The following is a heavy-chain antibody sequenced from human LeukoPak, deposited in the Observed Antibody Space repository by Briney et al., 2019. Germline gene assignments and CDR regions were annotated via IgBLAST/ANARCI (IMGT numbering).Heavy chain of an antibody. Sequence: SVKVSCKASGGTFSSYAISWVRQAPGQGLEWMGGIIPMFGTANHAQKFQGRVTITADESTSTAYMELSSLRSEDTAVYYCARGSGDSSGYDFPKPYSYWGQGTLVTVSS. J-gene: IGHJ4*02. CDR2: IIPMFGTA. CDR3: ARGSGDSSGYDFPKPYSY. V-gene: IGHV1-69*13. D-gene: IGHD5-12*01. CDR1: GGTFSSYA.